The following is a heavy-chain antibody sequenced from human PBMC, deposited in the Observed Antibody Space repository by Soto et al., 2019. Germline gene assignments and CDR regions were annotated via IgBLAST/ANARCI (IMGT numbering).Heavy chain of an antibody. D-gene: IGHD5-18*01. CDR2: IYYTGNI. V-gene: IGHV4-59*11. J-gene: IGHJ6*02. CDR1: DGSITSHF. CDR3: AREGYSSHYGLDV. Sequence: QVQVQESGPGLVKPSETLSLTCTVSDGSITSHFWSWVRQPPGKGLEWIGSIYYTGNIDYNPSLKSRVTISVDTSKKQLSLKVRSVTAADTAMYYCAREGYSSHYGLDVWGQGTTVTVSS.